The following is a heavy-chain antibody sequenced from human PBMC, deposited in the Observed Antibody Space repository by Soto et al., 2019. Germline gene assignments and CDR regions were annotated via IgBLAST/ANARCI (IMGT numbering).Heavy chain of an antibody. V-gene: IGHV4-59*01. J-gene: IGHJ5*02. CDR1: GGSISSYY. CDR3: AREMDSSRWFDP. CDR2: IYYSGST. Sequence: PSETLSLTCTVSGGSISSYYWSWIRQPPGKGLEWIGYIYYSGSTNYNPSLKSRVTISVDTSKNQFSLKLSSVTAADTAVYYCAREMDSSRWFDPWGQGTLVPVSS. D-gene: IGHD6-13*01.